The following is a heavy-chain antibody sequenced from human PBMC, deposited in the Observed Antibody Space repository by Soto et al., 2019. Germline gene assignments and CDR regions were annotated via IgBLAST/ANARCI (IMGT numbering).Heavy chain of an antibody. Sequence: RGESLKISCQGSGYTFANYWIGWVRQMPGKGLELMGIIYPIESDARYSPSFQGQVIISADKSISTAYLQWSSLRASDTAIYYCARHGRSGGSSYSGSFDPWGQGTPVTVSS. CDR2: IYPIESDA. CDR3: ARHGRSGGSSYSGSFDP. V-gene: IGHV5-51*01. CDR1: GYTFANYW. D-gene: IGHD2-15*01. J-gene: IGHJ5*02.